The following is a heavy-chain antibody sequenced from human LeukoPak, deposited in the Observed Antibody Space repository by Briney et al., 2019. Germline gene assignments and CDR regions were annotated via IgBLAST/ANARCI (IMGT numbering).Heavy chain of an antibody. D-gene: IGHD5-18*01. V-gene: IGHV5-51*01. CDR2: IVPSDSET. CDR3: ARQTAMGRSGDY. Sequence: GESLKISCKASGYSCTNYWIGWVRQVPGKGLEWMGIIVPSDSETRYTPSFQGQVPISVDKSLTTAYLQWYSLKASDTAMYYCARQTAMGRSGDYWGQGTLVTVSS. CDR1: GYSCTNYW. J-gene: IGHJ4*02.